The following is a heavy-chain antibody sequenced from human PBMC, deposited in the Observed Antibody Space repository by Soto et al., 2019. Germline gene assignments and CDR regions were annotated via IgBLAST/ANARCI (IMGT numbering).Heavy chain of an antibody. CDR2: INPLFDAT. Sequence: QVQLVQSGAEVKKPGSSVTVSCTASGGTFSTYSISWVRRAPGQGLEWMGGINPLFDATNYAQKFQGRVTISEDESTSTAYMELSRLRSDDTAAYYCARDGGGIKGTMARGVRHPLEIWGQGTMVTVSS. J-gene: IGHJ3*02. CDR3: ARDGGGIKGTMARGVRHPLEI. V-gene: IGHV1-69*01. CDR1: GGTFSTYS. D-gene: IGHD3-10*01.